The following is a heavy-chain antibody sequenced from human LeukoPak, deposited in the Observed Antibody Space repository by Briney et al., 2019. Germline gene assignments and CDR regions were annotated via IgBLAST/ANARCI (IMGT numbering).Heavy chain of an antibody. CDR1: GFTFSDYY. D-gene: IGHD3-16*01. V-gene: IGHV3-11*04. Sequence: GGSLRLSCAASGFTFSDYYMSWIRQAPGKGLEWVSSIRSSGSTIYYAGSVKGRFTISRDNAKNSLYLQMNSLRAEDTAVYYCARDGGVMTRDAFDIWGQGTMVTVSS. CDR2: IRSSGSTI. CDR3: ARDGGVMTRDAFDI. J-gene: IGHJ3*02.